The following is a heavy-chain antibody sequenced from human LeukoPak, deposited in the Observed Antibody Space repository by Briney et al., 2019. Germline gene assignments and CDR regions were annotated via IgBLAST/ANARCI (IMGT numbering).Heavy chain of an antibody. CDR1: GGSISSYY. V-gene: IGHV4-38-2*02. CDR3: ARDLGIAARPDY. D-gene: IGHD6-6*01. CDR2: IYHSGST. Sequence: SETLSLTCTVSGGSISSYYWSWIRQPPGKGLEWIGSIYHSGSTYYNPSLKSRVTISVDTSKNQFSLKLSSVTAADTAVYYCARDLGIAARPDYWGQGTLLTVSS. J-gene: IGHJ4*02.